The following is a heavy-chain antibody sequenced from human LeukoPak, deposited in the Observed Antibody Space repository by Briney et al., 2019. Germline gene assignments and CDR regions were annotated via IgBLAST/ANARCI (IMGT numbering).Heavy chain of an antibody. Sequence: GGSLRLSCAASGFTFSGSAMHWVRQASGKGLEWVGRIRSKANSYATAYAASVKGRFTISRDDSKNTAYLQMNSLKTEDTAVYYCARGAPAMASTFDPWGQGTLVTVSS. CDR1: GFTFSGSA. CDR2: IRSKANSYAT. J-gene: IGHJ5*02. V-gene: IGHV3-73*01. D-gene: IGHD5-18*01. CDR3: ARGAPAMASTFDP.